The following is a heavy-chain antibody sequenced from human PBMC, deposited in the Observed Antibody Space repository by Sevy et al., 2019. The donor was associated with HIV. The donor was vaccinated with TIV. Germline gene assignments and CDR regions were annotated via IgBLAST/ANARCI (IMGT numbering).Heavy chain of an antibody. J-gene: IGHJ4*02. D-gene: IGHD1-1*01. CDR2: ISAYNGNT. CDR1: GYTFTSYG. CDR3: ARGGNRYNWNADYFDY. Sequence: ASVKVSCKASGYTFTSYGISWVRQAPGQGLEWMGWISAYNGNTNYAQKLQGRVTMTTDTSTSTAYMELRSLRSDDMAVYYCARGGNRYNWNADYFDYWGQGTLVTVSS. V-gene: IGHV1-18*03.